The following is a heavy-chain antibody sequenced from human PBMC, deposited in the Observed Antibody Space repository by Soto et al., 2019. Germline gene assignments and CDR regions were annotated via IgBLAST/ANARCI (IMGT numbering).Heavy chain of an antibody. CDR3: ARTIAVADQIEYVAPGVLDY. V-gene: IGHV1-69*13. CDR2: IIPIFGTA. J-gene: IGHJ4*02. Sequence: GASVKVSCKASGGTFSSYAISWVRQAPGQGLEWMGGIIPIFGTANYAQKFQGRVTITADESTSTAYMELSSLRSENTAVYYCARTIAVADQIEYVAPGVLDYWGQGTLVTVSS. D-gene: IGHD6-19*01. CDR1: GGTFSSYA.